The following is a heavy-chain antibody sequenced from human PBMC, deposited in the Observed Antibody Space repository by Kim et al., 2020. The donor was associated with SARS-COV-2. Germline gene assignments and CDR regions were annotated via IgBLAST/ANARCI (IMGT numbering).Heavy chain of an antibody. CDR1: GGSISSYY. D-gene: IGHD6-19*01. CDR3: AREGHSGWAFDY. CDR2: IYYSGST. V-gene: IGHV4-59*01. J-gene: IGHJ4*02. Sequence: SETLSLTCTVSGGSISSYYWSWIRQPPGKGLEWIGYIYYSGSTNYNPSLKSRVTISVDTSKNQFSLKLSSVTAADTAVYYCAREGHSGWAFDYWGQGTLVTVSS.